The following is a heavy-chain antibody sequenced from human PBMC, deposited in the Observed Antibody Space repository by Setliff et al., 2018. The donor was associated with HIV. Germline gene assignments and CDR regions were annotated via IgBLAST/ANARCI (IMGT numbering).Heavy chain of an antibody. CDR3: ATPVTSRGYYYMDV. J-gene: IGHJ6*03. CDR1: GGSISSGNYY. Sequence: PSETLSLTCTVSGGSISSGNYYWNWIRQPAGKGLEWIGRIYISGSTNYNPSLESRVTISLDTSKNQFSLKLRSVTAADTAVYYCATPVTSRGYYYMDVWGKGTTVTVSS. V-gene: IGHV4-61*02. D-gene: IGHD4-17*01. CDR2: IYISGST.